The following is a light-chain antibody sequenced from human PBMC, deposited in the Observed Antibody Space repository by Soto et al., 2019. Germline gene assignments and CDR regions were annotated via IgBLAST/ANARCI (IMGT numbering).Light chain of an antibody. CDR1: SSDVGAYNY. CDR3: SSYTRSSTQV. Sequence: QSVLTQPASVSGSPGQSITISCTGTSSDVGAYNYVSWYQVHPGKAPTLIISEVSNRPSGVSSRFSGSKSTNTASLTISGLRPEDEAEYYCSSYTRSSTQVFGTGTKVT. V-gene: IGLV2-14*01. J-gene: IGLJ1*01. CDR2: EVS.